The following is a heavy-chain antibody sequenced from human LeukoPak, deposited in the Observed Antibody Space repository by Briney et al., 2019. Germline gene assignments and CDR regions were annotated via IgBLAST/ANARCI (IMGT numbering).Heavy chain of an antibody. J-gene: IGHJ4*02. CDR3: ARKGGGMMIVGTYQL. CDR1: GYSISSGYY. Sequence: SETLSLTCTVSGYSISSGYYWGWIRQPPGKGLEWIGSIYHSGSTYYNPSLKSRVTISVDTSKNQFSLKLSSVTAADTAVYYCARKGGGMMIVGTYQLWGQGTLVTVSS. CDR2: IYHSGST. D-gene: IGHD3-22*01. V-gene: IGHV4-38-2*02.